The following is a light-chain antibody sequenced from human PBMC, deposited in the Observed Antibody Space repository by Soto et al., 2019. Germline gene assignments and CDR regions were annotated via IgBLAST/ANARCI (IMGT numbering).Light chain of an antibody. CDR1: QIVSSSY. V-gene: IGKV3-20*01. J-gene: IGKJ2*01. Sequence: EIVLTQSPGTLSLSPGARATLSCRASQIVSSSYLAWYQQKPGQTPRLLIYGASSRATGIPDRFSGSGSGTDFTLTISRLEPEDFAVYYCQQFGNSPYTFGQGTKLDIK. CDR2: GAS. CDR3: QQFGNSPYT.